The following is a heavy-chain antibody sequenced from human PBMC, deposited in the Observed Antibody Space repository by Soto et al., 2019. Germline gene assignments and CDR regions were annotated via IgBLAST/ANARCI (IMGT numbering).Heavy chain of an antibody. CDR2: ISYDGSNK. CDR1: GFTFSSYA. CDR3: ARDGPTMIVVVIHGGYSFAY. V-gene: IGHV3-30-3*01. J-gene: IGHJ4*02. D-gene: IGHD3-22*01. Sequence: GGSLRLSCAASGFTFSSYAMHWVRQAPGKGLEWVAVISYDGSNKYYADSVKGRFTISRDNSKNTLYLQMNSLRAEDTAVYYCARDGPTMIVVVIHGGYSFAYWGQGTLATVSS.